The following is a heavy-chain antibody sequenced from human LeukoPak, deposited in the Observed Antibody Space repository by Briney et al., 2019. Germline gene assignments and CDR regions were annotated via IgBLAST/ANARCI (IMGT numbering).Heavy chain of an antibody. CDR3: AKVSGGGLYYDGMDV. CDR1: GFTFNNYA. J-gene: IGHJ6*02. Sequence: GGSLRLSCAASGFTFNNYAMNWVRQAPGKGLEWVSVISGSGGTTYYADSVKCRFTISRDSSKNTLYLQMNSLRAEDTAVYYCAKVSGGGLYYDGMDVWGQGTTVTVSS. CDR2: ISGSGGTT. V-gene: IGHV3-23*01. D-gene: IGHD1-14*01.